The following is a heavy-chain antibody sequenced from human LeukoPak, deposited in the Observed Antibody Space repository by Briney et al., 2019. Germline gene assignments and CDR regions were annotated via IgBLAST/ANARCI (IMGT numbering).Heavy chain of an antibody. CDR3: ARDRIAVAAVDP. CDR2: ISSSSSCI. CDR1: GFTFSSYS. D-gene: IGHD6-19*01. Sequence: GGSLRLSCAASGFTFSSYSMNWVRQAPGKGLEWVSSISSSSSCIYYADSVKGRFTISRDSAKNSLYLQMNSLRAEDTAVYYCARDRIAVAAVDPWGQGTLVTVSS. V-gene: IGHV3-21*01. J-gene: IGHJ5*02.